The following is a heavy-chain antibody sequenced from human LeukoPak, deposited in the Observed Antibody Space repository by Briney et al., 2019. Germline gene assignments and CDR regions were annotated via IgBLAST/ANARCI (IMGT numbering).Heavy chain of an antibody. J-gene: IGHJ5*02. CDR1: GGSISSYY. CDR3: AGSYGSGNYYKGYFDP. D-gene: IGHD3-10*01. Sequence: SETLSLTCTVSGGSISSYYWSWIRQPPGKGLEWIGYIYYSGSTNYNPSLKSRVTISVDTSKNQFSLKLSSVTAADTAVYYCAGSYGSGNYYKGYFDPWGQGTLVTVSS. CDR2: IYYSGST. V-gene: IGHV4-59*08.